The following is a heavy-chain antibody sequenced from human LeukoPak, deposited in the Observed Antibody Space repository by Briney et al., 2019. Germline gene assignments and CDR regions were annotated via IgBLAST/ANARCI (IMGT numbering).Heavy chain of an antibody. D-gene: IGHD5-18*01. CDR2: IYYSGST. Sequence: SETLSLTCTVSGGSISSYYWSWIRQPPGKGLEWIGYIYYSGSTNYNPSLKSRVTISVDTSKNQFSLKLSSVTAADAAVYYCATCGYTYGPDGFDIWGQGTMVTVSS. J-gene: IGHJ3*02. V-gene: IGHV4-59*01. CDR1: GGSISSYY. CDR3: ATCGYTYGPDGFDI.